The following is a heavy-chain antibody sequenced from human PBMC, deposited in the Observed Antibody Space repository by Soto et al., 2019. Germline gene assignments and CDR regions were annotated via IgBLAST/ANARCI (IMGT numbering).Heavy chain of an antibody. J-gene: IGHJ4*02. CDR1: GGTFSSYA. CDR3: ARDNWNYVESSHYFDY. V-gene: IGHV1-69*13. Sequence: ASVKVSCKASGGTFSSYAISWVRQAPGQGLEWMGGIIPIFGTANYAQKFQGRVTITADESTSTAYMELSSLRPEDTAVYYCARDNWNYVESSHYFDYWGQGTLVTVSS. CDR2: IIPIFGTA. D-gene: IGHD1-7*01.